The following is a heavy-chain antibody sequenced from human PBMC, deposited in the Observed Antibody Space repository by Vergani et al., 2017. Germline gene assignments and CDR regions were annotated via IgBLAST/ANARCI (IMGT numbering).Heavy chain of an antibody. CDR3: AIGRRPVASSYYDSSGYYFADYFDY. CDR2: INPKSGGT. CDR1: GYTFTGYY. Sequence: QVLLVQSGAEVKKPGASVKVSCKASGYTFTGYYMHWVRQAPGQGLEWMGWINPKSGGTNYAQKFQGRVTMTRDTSISTAYMELSRLRSDDTAVYYCAIGRRPVASSYYDSSGYYFADYFDYWGQGTLVPVSS. V-gene: IGHV1-2*02. J-gene: IGHJ4*02. D-gene: IGHD3-22*01.